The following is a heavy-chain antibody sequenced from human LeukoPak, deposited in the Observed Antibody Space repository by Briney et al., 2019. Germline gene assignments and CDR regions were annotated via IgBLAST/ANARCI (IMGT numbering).Heavy chain of an antibody. J-gene: IGHJ4*02. CDR3: AKASDHDSSRPYYFDY. Sequence: GGSLRLSCAASGFTFSSYAMSWVRQAPGKGLEWISAISGSGGSTYYADSVKGRFTISRDNSRNTLYLQMNSLRAEDTAVYYCAKASDHDSSRPYYFDYWGQGTLVTVSS. V-gene: IGHV3-23*01. D-gene: IGHD3-22*01. CDR1: GFTFSSYA. CDR2: ISGSGGST.